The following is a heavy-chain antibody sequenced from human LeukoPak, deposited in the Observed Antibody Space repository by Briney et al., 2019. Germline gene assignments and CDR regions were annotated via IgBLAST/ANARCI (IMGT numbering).Heavy chain of an antibody. CDR3: AREDYDFWSGHYFDY. J-gene: IGHJ4*02. CDR1: GFTFSSYS. Sequence: PGGSLRLSCEGSGFTFSSYSMNWVRQAPGKGLEWVSSISSSSSYIYYADSVKGRFTISRDNAKNSLYLQMNSLRAEDTAVYYCAREDYDFWSGHYFDYWGQGTLVTVSS. V-gene: IGHV3-21*01. CDR2: ISSSSSYI. D-gene: IGHD3-3*01.